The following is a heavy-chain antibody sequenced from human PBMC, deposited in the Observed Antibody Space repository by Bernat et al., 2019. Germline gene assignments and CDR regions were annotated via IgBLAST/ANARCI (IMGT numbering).Heavy chain of an antibody. D-gene: IGHD3-22*01. Sequence: QVQLVQSGAEVKKPGASVKVSCKASGYTFTIYAMHWVRQAPGQRLEWMGWINAGNAYTKYSQKFQDRVTITRDTSASTAYMELSSLRSEDTAVFYCARGPYDSGGYYYGAFDIWGQGTMVTVSS. J-gene: IGHJ3*02. CDR3: ARGPYDSGGYYYGAFDI. CDR2: INAGNAYT. CDR1: GYTFTIYA. V-gene: IGHV1-3*01.